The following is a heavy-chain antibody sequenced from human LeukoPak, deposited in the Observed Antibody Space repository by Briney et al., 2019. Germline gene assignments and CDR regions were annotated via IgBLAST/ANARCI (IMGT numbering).Heavy chain of an antibody. CDR2: ISSSGSTI. J-gene: IGHJ4*02. Sequence: GGSLRLSCAASGFTFSSYEMNWVRQAPGKGLEWVSYISSSGSTIYYADSVKGRFTISRDNAKNSLYLQMNSLRAEDTAVHYCAREATKHDYGDFDYWGQGTLVTVSS. CDR1: GFTFSSYE. CDR3: AREATKHDYGDFDY. D-gene: IGHD4-17*01. V-gene: IGHV3-48*03.